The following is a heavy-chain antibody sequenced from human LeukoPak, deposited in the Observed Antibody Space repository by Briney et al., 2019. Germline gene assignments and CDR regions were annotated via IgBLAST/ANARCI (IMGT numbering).Heavy chain of an antibody. D-gene: IGHD3-10*02. CDR3: AELGITMIGGV. CDR1: GFTLSSYA. Sequence: GGSLRLSCVVSGFTLSSYAMSWVRQAPGKGLEWVAATSSSDSGKYHADSVRGRFTISRDNSKNSLYLQMNSLRAEDTAVYYCAELGITMIGGVWGKGTTVTISS. J-gene: IGHJ6*04. V-gene: IGHV3-23*01. CDR2: TSSSDSGK.